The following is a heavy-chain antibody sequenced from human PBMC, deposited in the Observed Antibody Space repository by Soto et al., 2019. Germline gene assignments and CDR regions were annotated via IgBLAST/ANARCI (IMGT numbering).Heavy chain of an antibody. J-gene: IGHJ3*02. CDR2: IYISGST. CDR1: GDSISDYY. Sequence: QVQLQESGPGLVKPSETLSLTCKVSGDSISDYYWGWIRQSPGHGLEWIGYIYISGSTDSNPSLQRRATISIDPSKNQCSLTLKSVTAADTAVYYCARDLGIGSGAFDIWGPGTVVTVSS. V-gene: IGHV4-59*01. D-gene: IGHD2-2*03. CDR3: ARDLGIGSGAFDI.